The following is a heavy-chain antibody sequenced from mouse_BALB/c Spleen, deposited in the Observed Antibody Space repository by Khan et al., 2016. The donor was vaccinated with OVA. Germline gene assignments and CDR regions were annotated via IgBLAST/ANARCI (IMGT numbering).Heavy chain of an antibody. CDR1: GFTFSSFV. D-gene: IGHD2-1*01. J-gene: IGHJ3*01. CDR2: ISSAATYT. V-gene: IGHV5-9-1*01. CDR3: ANGNYGWFAY. Sequence: EVELVESGGVLLEPGGSLKLSCAASGFTFSSFVMSWVRQTPEKRLEWVATISSAATYTHYPDSVKGRFTISRDNAKNTLYLQMNSLRSDDTAIYYCANGNYGWFAYWGQGTLVTVST.